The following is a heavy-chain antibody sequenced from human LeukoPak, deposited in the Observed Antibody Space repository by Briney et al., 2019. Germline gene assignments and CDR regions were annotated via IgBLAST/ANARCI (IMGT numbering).Heavy chain of an antibody. CDR1: GFTFSSYA. Sequence: GGSLRLSCAASGFTFSSYAMSWVRQAPGKGLEWVSAISGSGGSTYYADSVKGRFTISRDNSKNTLNLQMNSLRAEDTAVYYCAKQGASQPFPYYFDYWGQGTLVTVSS. D-gene: IGHD3-16*01. CDR3: AKQGASQPFPYYFDY. V-gene: IGHV3-23*01. J-gene: IGHJ4*02. CDR2: ISGSGGST.